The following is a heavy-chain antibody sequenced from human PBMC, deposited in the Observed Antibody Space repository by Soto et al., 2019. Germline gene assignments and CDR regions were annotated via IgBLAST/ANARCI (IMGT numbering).Heavy chain of an antibody. CDR3: ARSLPGTYGAFDL. J-gene: IGHJ3*01. Sequence: EVQLVDSGGGLVQPGGSLRLSCAASEFTFRSYWMHWVRQSPGKGLVWVSRISGDGSSTTYADSVRGRFTISRDNAKNTVYLQMDSLRAEDTAVYYCARSLPGTYGAFDLWGQGTMVNVSS. D-gene: IGHD1-7*01. CDR1: EFTFRSYW. V-gene: IGHV3-74*01. CDR2: ISGDGSST.